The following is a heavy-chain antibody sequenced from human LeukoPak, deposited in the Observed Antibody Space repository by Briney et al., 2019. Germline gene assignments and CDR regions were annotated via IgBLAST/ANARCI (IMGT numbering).Heavy chain of an antibody. CDR3: ARDPHCSGGSCYSADNWFDP. CDR2: INPNSGGT. Sequence: GASVKVSCKASGYTFTGYYMHWVQQAPGQGLEWMGWINPNSGGTNYAQKFQGRVTMTRDTSISTAYMELSRLRSDDTAVYYCARDPHCSGGSCYSADNWFDPWGQGTLVTVSS. J-gene: IGHJ5*02. CDR1: GYTFTGYY. D-gene: IGHD2-15*01. V-gene: IGHV1-2*02.